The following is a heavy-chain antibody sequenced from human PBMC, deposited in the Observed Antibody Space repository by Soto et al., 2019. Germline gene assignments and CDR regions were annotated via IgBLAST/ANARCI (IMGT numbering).Heavy chain of an antibody. Sequence: SETLSLTCAVYGGSFSGHSCTCIRQSPWNGLEWIGDINHSGRVNYSPSLKSRVTISLDTSKNQFSLTLSAVNAADTAMYYCSTRAYDTNGYYRFDPWGQGTLVTVS. CDR1: GGSFSGHS. CDR3: STRAYDTNGYYRFDP. J-gene: IGHJ5*01. D-gene: IGHD3-22*01. V-gene: IGHV4-34*01. CDR2: INHSGRV.